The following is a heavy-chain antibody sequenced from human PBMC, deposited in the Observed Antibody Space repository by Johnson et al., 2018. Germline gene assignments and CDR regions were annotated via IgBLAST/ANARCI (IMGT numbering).Heavy chain of an antibody. CDR1: GFIFSTYS. CDR2: VTTSGTYT. CDR3: TRAGYSGGEGFDY. Sequence: VQLVQSGGGLVKPGGSLRLSCAASGFIFSTYSMYWVRQAPGKGLEWVSSVTTSGTYTFYADSVKGRFTISRDDAKNSLYLQMNSLRADDTALYYCTRAGYSGGEGFDYWGQGTLVTVSS. V-gene: IGHV3-21*01. D-gene: IGHD5-12*01. J-gene: IGHJ4*02.